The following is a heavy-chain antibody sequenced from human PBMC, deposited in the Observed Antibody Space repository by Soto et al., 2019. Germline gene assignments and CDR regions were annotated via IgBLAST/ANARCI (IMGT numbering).Heavy chain of an antibody. CDR1: GYTFTSYD. CDR3: ARNSGYYTANWFYP. D-gene: IGHD3-3*01. J-gene: IGHJ5*02. V-gene: IGHV1-8*01. CDR2: MNPNSGNT. Sequence: GASVKVSCKASGYTFTSYDINWVRQATGQGLEWMGWMNPNSGNTGYAQKFQGRVTMTRNTSISTAYMELSSLRSEDTAVYYCARNSGYYTANWFYPWGQGTLVTVSS.